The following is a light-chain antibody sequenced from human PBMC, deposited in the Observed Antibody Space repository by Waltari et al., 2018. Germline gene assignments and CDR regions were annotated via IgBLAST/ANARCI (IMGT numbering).Light chain of an antibody. J-gene: IGKJ1*01. CDR3: QHTFTPPRT. Sequence: DIQMTQSPSSLSASVGDRVPIGCQTSEFIRDFLNWYQQKPGRAPKLLISAASTLQPGVPSRFSGSGSRTNFTLTISSLQPEDFATYYCQHTFTPPRTFGQGTKVDI. CDR2: AAS. CDR1: EFIRDF. V-gene: IGKV1-39*01.